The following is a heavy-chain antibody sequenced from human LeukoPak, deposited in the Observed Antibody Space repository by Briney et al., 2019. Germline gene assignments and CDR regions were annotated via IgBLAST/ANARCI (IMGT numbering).Heavy chain of an antibody. CDR3: AKPLLYYYDSSGSEIPGD. CDR2: ISGSGGST. J-gene: IGHJ4*02. CDR1: GFTFSSYA. Sequence: GGSLRLSCAASGFTFSSYAMSWVRQAPGKGLEWVSAISGSGGSTYYADSVKGRFTISRDNSKNTLYLQMNSLRAEDTAVYYCAKPLLYYYDSSGSEIPGDWGQGTLVTVSS. V-gene: IGHV3-23*01. D-gene: IGHD3-22*01.